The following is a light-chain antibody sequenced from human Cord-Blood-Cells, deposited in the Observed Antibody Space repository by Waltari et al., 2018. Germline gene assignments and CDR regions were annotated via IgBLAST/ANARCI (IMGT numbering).Light chain of an antibody. CDR3: QQYYSTPYT. J-gene: IGKJ2*01. CDR2: WAS. CDR1: QSVLYSSNNKNY. Sequence: DIVMTQSPDSLAGSLGERATINCQSSQSVLYSSNNKNYLAWYQQKPGQPPKLLIYWASTRESGVPDRFSGSGSGTDFTLTISSLQAEDVAVYYCQQYYSTPYTFGQGTKLEIK. V-gene: IGKV4-1*01.